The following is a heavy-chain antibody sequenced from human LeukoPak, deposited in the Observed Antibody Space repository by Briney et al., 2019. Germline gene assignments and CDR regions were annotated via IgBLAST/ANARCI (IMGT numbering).Heavy chain of an antibody. CDR1: GGSFSGFY. CDR2: INHSGST. J-gene: IGHJ4*02. CDR3: ATLGEYYDSSGYYYN. Sequence: SETLSLTCAVYGGSFSGFYWSWIRQPPGKGLEWIGEINHSGSTYYNPSLKSRVTISVDTSKNQFSLRLTSVTAADTAVYYCATLGEYYDSSGYYYNWGQGTLVTVSS. V-gene: IGHV4-34*01. D-gene: IGHD3-22*01.